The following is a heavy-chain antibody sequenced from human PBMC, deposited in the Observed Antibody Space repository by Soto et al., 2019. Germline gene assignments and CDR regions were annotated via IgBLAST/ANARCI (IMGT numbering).Heavy chain of an antibody. Sequence: PGGSLRLSCAASGFTFSSYAMSWVRQAPGKGLEWVSAISGSGGSTYYADSVKGRFTISRDNSKNTLYLQMNSLRAEDTAVYYCANEKGGSGSYYAYYYYGMDVWGQGTTVTVSS. J-gene: IGHJ6*02. CDR1: GFTFSSYA. D-gene: IGHD3-10*01. CDR3: ANEKGGSGSYYAYYYYGMDV. V-gene: IGHV3-23*01. CDR2: ISGSGGST.